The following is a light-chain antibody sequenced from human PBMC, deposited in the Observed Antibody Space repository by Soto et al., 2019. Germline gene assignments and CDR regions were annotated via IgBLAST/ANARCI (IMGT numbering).Light chain of an antibody. CDR2: GAS. CDR3: QQYSTYSF. V-gene: IGKV3-15*01. CDR1: QSVSIN. Sequence: IVMTQSPATLSVSPGERATLSCRASQSVSINLAWYQQKPVQAPRLLIYGASTRATGIPARFSGSGSGTEFTLTISSLQSEDFATYYCQQYSTYSFFGQGTRLEIK. J-gene: IGKJ5*01.